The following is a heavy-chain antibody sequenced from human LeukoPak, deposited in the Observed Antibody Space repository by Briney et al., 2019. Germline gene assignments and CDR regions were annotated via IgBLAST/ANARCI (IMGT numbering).Heavy chain of an antibody. Sequence: GGSLRLSCAASGFTFSSYSMNWVRQAPGKGLEWVSSISSSSSYIYYADSVKGRFTISRDNAKNSLYLQMNSLRAEDTAVYYCARDSAYGDYPYDYWGQGTLVTVSS. D-gene: IGHD4-17*01. J-gene: IGHJ4*02. V-gene: IGHV3-21*01. CDR2: ISSSSSYI. CDR3: ARDSAYGDYPYDY. CDR1: GFTFSSYS.